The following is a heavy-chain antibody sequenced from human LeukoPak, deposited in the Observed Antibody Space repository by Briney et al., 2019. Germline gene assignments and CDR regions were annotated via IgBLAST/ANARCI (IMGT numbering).Heavy chain of an antibody. D-gene: IGHD3-22*01. Sequence: PSETLSLTCTVSGGPISSYYWSWIRQPPGKGLEWIGYIYYSGSTNYNPSLKSRVTISVDTSKNQFSLKLSSVTAADTAVYYCARPSYYDSSGYYNNVGIGAFDIWGQGTMVTVSS. J-gene: IGHJ3*02. V-gene: IGHV4-59*08. CDR1: GGPISSYY. CDR2: IYYSGST. CDR3: ARPSYYDSSGYYNNVGIGAFDI.